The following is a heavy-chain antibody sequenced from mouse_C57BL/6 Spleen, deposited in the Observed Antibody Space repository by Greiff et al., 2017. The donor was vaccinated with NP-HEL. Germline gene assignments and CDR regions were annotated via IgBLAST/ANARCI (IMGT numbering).Heavy chain of an antibody. V-gene: IGHV1-15*01. J-gene: IGHJ4*01. CDR2: IDPETGGT. D-gene: IGHD6-1*01. CDR3: TRRIRRSLGGYAMDY. CDR1: GYTFTDYE. Sequence: QVQLKESGAELVRPGASVTLSCKASGYTFTDYEMHWVKQTPVHGLEWIGAIDPETGGTAYNQKFKGKAILTADKSSSTAYMELRSLTSEDSAVYYCTRRIRRSLGGYAMDYWGQGTSVTVSS.